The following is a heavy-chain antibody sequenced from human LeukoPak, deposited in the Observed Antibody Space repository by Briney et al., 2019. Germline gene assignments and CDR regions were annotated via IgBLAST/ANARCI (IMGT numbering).Heavy chain of an antibody. Sequence: AGGSLRLSCAASGFTFSSYAMSWVRQAPGKGLEWVSAISSSGGSTYYADSVKGRFTISRDNSKNTRYLQMNSLRAEDTAVYYCAKDRDYDFWSGYSESGRFDYWGQGTLVTVSS. D-gene: IGHD3-3*01. CDR3: AKDRDYDFWSGYSESGRFDY. V-gene: IGHV3-23*01. CDR2: ISSSGGST. J-gene: IGHJ4*02. CDR1: GFTFSSYA.